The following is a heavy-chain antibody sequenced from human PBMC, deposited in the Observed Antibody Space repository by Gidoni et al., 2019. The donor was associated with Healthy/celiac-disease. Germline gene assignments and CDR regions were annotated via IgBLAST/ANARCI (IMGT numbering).Heavy chain of an antibody. CDR1: GFTFSSYW. V-gene: IGHV3-7*03. J-gene: IGHJ4*02. CDR2: IKQDGSEK. CDR3: ARLQTLWSPIDY. Sequence: EVQLVESGGGLVQPGGSLRLFCAASGFTFSSYWMGWVRQAPGKGLEWVANIKQDGSEKYYVDSVKGRFTISRDNAKNSLYLQMNSLRAEDTAVYYCARLQTLWSPIDYWGQGTLVTVSS. D-gene: IGHD5-18*01.